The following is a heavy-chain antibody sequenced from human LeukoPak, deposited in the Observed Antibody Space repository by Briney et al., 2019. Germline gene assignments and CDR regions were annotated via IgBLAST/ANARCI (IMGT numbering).Heavy chain of an antibody. J-gene: IGHJ6*02. CDR3: ARVEVPGNYYYGMDV. D-gene: IGHD2-2*01. CDR2: IYPGDSDT. V-gene: IGHV5-51*01. CDR1: GYSFTSYW. Sequence: GESLKISCKGSGYSFTSYWLGWVRQMPGKGLEWMGIIYPGDSDTRYSPSFQGQVTISADKSISTAYLQWSSLKASDTAMYYCARVEVPGNYYYGMDVWGQGTTVTVSS.